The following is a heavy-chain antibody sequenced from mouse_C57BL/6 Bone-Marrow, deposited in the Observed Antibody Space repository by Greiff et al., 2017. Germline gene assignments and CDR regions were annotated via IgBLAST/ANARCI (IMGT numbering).Heavy chain of an antibody. J-gene: IGHJ3*01. V-gene: IGHV5S21*01. Sequence: EVMLVEPGEGLVKPGGSLKLSCAASGFTFSSYAMSWVRQTPEKRLEWVAYISSGGDYIYYADTVKGRFTISRDNARNTLYLQMSSLKSEDTAMYYCARATGTPFAYWGQGTLVTVSA. D-gene: IGHD4-1*01. CDR3: ARATGTPFAY. CDR2: ISSGGDYI. CDR1: GFTFSSYA.